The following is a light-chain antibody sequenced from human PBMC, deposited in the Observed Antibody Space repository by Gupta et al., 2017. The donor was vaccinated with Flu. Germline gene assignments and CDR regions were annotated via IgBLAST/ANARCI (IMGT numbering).Light chain of an antibody. J-gene: IGKJ2*04. CDR2: GAS. CDR1: QSVNKN. Sequence: EIVMTQSRATLSVSPGERATLSCRASQSVNKNENLAWYQQKLGQAPRLLIFGASTRAPVVTAMFSGSGVGTEFTLTIISRHSEDFEVYYCQHSNSWHPLCSFGQGTNMEIK. V-gene: IGKV3-15*01. CDR3: QHSNSWHPLCS.